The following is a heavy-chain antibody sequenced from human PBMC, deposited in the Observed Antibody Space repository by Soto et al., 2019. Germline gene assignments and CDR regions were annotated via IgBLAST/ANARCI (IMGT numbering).Heavy chain of an antibody. CDR3: ARGRSYYDFWSGYFGLDY. J-gene: IGHJ4*02. Sequence: SETLSLTCAVYGGSFSGYYWSWIRQPPGKGLEWIGEINHSGSTNYNPSLKSRVTISVDTSKNQFSLKLSSVTAADTAVYYCARGRSYYDFWSGYFGLDYWGQGTLVTVSS. V-gene: IGHV4-34*01. CDR1: GGSFSGYY. CDR2: INHSGST. D-gene: IGHD3-3*01.